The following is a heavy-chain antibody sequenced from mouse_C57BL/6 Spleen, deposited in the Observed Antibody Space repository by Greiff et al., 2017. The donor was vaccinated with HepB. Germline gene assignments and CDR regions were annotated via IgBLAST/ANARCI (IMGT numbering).Heavy chain of an antibody. CDR3: AREDGSSLRYFDY. CDR1: GFTFSSYG. D-gene: IGHD1-1*01. Sequence: DVMLVESGGDLVKPGGSLKLSCAASGFTFSSYGMSWVRQTPDKRLEWVATISSGGSYTYYPDSVKGRFTISRDNAKNTQYLQMSSLKSEDTAMYYCAREDGSSLRYFDYWGQGTTLTVSS. V-gene: IGHV5-6*02. CDR2: ISSGGSYT. J-gene: IGHJ2*01.